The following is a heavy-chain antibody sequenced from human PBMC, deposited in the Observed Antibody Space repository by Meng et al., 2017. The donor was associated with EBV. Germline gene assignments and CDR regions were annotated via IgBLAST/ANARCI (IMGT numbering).Heavy chain of an antibody. CDR2: IYDGGTT. CDR3: AKSRSSTPGVVDY. J-gene: IGHJ4*02. Sequence: QECGPSLGNAAAPLALTCTVSGASVSGGTYHWSWIRQPPGKELEWIGYIYDGGTTIYNPSLKSRVTILVDASKNQFSLKLSSVTTADTAVYYCAKSRSSTPGVVDYWGQGTLVTVSS. V-gene: IGHV4-61*01. D-gene: IGHD3-10*01. CDR1: GASVSGGTYH.